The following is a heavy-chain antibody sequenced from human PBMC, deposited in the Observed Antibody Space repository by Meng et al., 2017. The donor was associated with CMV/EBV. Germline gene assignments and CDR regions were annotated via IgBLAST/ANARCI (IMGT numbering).Heavy chain of an antibody. J-gene: IGHJ4*02. CDR3: ASKILPAAIVDY. CDR1: CCTFGSCA. V-gene: IGHV3-30*04. Sequence: AASCCTFGSCAMRWVRQAPGKGLEVVALIVYNRTNKYYGSSVKSRFTISNDNSKNTLYLEMNSLRAEDTAVYYCASKILPAAIVDYWGQGTLVTVSS. D-gene: IGHD2-2*01. CDR2: IVYNRTNK.